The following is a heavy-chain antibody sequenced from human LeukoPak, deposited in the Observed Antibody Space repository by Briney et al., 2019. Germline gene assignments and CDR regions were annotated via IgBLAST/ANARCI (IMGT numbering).Heavy chain of an antibody. CDR1: GFSFSNNW. CDR2: INSDGSST. V-gene: IGHV3-74*01. J-gene: IGHJ6*02. CDR3: ARGYYDMNV. Sequence: PGGSLRLSCAASGFSFSNNWMHWVRQVPGKGLVWVSRINSDGSSTTYADSVKGRFTISRDNAKNTLYLQMNSLRAEDTAVYYCARGYYDMNVWGQGTTVTVSS.